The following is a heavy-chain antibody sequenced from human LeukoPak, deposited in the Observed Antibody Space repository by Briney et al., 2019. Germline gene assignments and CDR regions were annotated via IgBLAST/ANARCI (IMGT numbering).Heavy chain of an antibody. J-gene: IGHJ4*02. CDR3: ARLGRENYYGSGSYPDY. CDR2: IDPSDSYT. D-gene: IGHD3-10*01. CDR1: GYSFTSYW. V-gene: IGHV5-10-1*01. Sequence: GESLKISCKGSGYSFTSYWISWVRQMPGQGLEWMGRIDPSDSYTNYSPSFQGHVTISADKSISTAYLQWSSLKASDTAMDYCARLGRENYYGSGSYPDYWGQGTLVTVSS.